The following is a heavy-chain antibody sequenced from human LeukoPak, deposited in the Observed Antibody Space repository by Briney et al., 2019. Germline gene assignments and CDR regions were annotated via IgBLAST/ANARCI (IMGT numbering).Heavy chain of an antibody. V-gene: IGHV3-11*04. CDR3: ARFGSVPFYYYYYYMDV. J-gene: IGHJ6*03. Sequence: GGSLRLSCAASGFTFSDYYMSLIRQAPGKGLEWVSYISSSGSTIYYADSVKGRFTISRDNAKNSLYLQMNSLRAEDTAVYYCARFGSVPFYYYYYYMDVWGKGTTVTVSS. CDR1: GFTFSDYY. CDR2: ISSSGSTI. D-gene: IGHD3-10*01.